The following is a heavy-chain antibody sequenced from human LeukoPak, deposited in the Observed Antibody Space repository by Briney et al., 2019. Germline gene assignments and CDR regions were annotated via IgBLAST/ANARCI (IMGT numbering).Heavy chain of an antibody. CDR1: GFTFSRYT. Sequence: GGSLRLSCAPSGFTFSRYTMNWVRQAPGKGLEWVSSISSSSSYIYQADSVKGRFTISRDNSKNTLYLQMNSLRADDTAVYYCAKVVDSDYWGQGTLVTVSS. CDR2: ISSSSSYI. CDR3: AKVVDSDY. D-gene: IGHD2-15*01. V-gene: IGHV3-21*04. J-gene: IGHJ4*02.